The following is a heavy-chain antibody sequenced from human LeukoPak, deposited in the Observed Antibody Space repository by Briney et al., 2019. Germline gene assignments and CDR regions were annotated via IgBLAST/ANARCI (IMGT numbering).Heavy chain of an antibody. J-gene: IGHJ3*02. CDR3: ARGGDYGDYVDAFDI. Sequence: SETLSLTCAVSGGSISSGGYSWSWIRQPPGKGLEWIGYIYHSGSTYYNPSLKSRVTISVDRSKNQFSLKLSSVTAADTAVYYCARGGDYGDYVDAFDIWGQGTMVTVSS. CDR1: GGSISSGGYS. V-gene: IGHV4-30-2*01. D-gene: IGHD4-17*01. CDR2: IYHSGST.